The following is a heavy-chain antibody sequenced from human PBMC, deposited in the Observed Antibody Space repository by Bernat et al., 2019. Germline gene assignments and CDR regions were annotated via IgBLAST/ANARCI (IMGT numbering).Heavy chain of an antibody. CDR3: AREQGGY. Sequence: EVQLVETGGGLIQPGGSLRLSCAVSGFTVSRNYMSWVRQAPGKGLEWVSVIYSGGSTYYGDSVKGQFTISRDNSNNTVYLQMNSLRAEDTAVYYCAREQGGYWGQGTLVTVSS. V-gene: IGHV3-53*05. J-gene: IGHJ4*02. CDR1: GFTVSRNY. CDR2: IYSGGST. D-gene: IGHD3-16*01.